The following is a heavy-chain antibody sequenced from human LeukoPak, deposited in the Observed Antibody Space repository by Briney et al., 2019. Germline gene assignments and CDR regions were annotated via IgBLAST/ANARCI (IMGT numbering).Heavy chain of an antibody. D-gene: IGHD2-21*01. Sequence: SGTLSLTCAVSGDSISNGNWWSWVRQPPGKGLEWIGEIYHSGRTNYGPSLKSRVIISVDKSKNQFSLKLSSVTAADTAVYYCARHSRPKNYFDYWGQGTLVTVSS. V-gene: IGHV4-4*02. CDR3: ARHSRPKNYFDY. CDR1: GDSISNGNW. CDR2: IYHSGRT. J-gene: IGHJ4*02.